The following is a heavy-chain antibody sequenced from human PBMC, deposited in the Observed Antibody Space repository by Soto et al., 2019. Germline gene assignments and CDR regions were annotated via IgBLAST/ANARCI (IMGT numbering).Heavy chain of an antibody. CDR3: ARDWQQLASYYYGMDV. J-gene: IGHJ6*02. CDR1: GYTFTSYG. CDR2: ISAYNGNT. D-gene: IGHD6-13*01. V-gene: IGHV1-18*01. Sequence: QVQLVQSGAEVKKPGASVKVSCKASGYTFTSYGISWVRQAPGQGLEWMGWISAYNGNTNYAQKLQGRVTMTTDTSTSTADMELRSLRSDDTAVYYCARDWQQLASYYYGMDVWGQGTTVTVSS.